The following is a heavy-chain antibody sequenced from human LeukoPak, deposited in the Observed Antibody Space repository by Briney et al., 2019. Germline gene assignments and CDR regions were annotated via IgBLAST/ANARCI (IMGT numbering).Heavy chain of an antibody. D-gene: IGHD3-22*01. CDR3: ATDHLLHGSHWFDP. CDR2: INPNSGGT. J-gene: IGHJ5*02. CDR1: GCTFTGYY. Sequence: ASVKVSCKASGCTFTGYYIHWVRQAPGQGLEWMGWINPNSGGTNYAQKFQGRVTMTRDTSISTAYMELSRLTSDDTAVYYCATDHLLHGSHWFDPWGQGTLVAVSS. V-gene: IGHV1-2*02.